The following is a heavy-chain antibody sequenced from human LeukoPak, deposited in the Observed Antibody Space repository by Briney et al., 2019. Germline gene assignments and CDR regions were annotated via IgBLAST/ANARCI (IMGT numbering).Heavy chain of an antibody. Sequence: ASLKVSCKASGYTFTGYYIHWVRQAPGQGHAWLGWINPNSGGTNYAQTFQGRVTMTRDTSINTAYMELNRLRLDDTAVYYCARPDYGSGNYYYFEYWGQGTLVTVSS. CDR3: ARPDYGSGNYYYFEY. CDR2: INPNSGGT. J-gene: IGHJ4*02. CDR1: GYTFTGYY. V-gene: IGHV1-2*02. D-gene: IGHD3-10*01.